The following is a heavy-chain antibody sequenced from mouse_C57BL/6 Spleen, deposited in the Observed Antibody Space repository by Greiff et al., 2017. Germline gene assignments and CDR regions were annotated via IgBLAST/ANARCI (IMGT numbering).Heavy chain of an antibody. CDR2: ISNGGGST. D-gene: IGHD2-2*01. Sequence: VQLMESGGGLVQPGGSLKLSCAASGFTFSDYYMYWVRQTPEKRLEWVAYISNGGGSTYYPDTVKGRFTISRDNAKNTLYLQMSRLKSEDTAMYYCAREGGYDGYFDVWGTGTTVTVSS. V-gene: IGHV5-12*01. J-gene: IGHJ1*03. CDR1: GFTFSDYY. CDR3: AREGGYDGYFDV.